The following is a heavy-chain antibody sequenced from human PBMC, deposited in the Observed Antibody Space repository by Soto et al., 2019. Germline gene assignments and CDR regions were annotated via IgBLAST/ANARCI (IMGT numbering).Heavy chain of an antibody. CDR1: GFFFRTYG. Sequence: GGSLIPSCAASGFFFRTYGLHWVRQAPAQGLEWLAVISKDGTNEYYADSVKGRFTISRDNSKNTLYLQMNSLRAEDTAVYYCANRGGFRYYYYYGMDVWGQGTTVTVSS. CDR2: ISKDGTNE. V-gene: IGHV3-30*18. J-gene: IGHJ6*02. CDR3: ANRGGFRYYYYYGMDV. D-gene: IGHD3-10*01.